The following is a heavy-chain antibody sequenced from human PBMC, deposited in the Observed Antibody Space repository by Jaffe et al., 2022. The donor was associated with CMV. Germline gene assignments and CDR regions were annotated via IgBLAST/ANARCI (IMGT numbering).Heavy chain of an antibody. CDR3: ARSLLLSTPTYYYYGMDV. V-gene: IGHV3-33*01. D-gene: IGHD2-2*01. Sequence: QVQLVESGGGVVQPGRSLRLSCAASGFTFSSYGMHWVRQAPGKGLEWVAVIWYDGSNKYYAASVKGRFTISRDNSKNTLYLQMNSLRAEDTAVYYCARSLLLSTPTYYYYGMDVWGQGTTVTVSS. CDR2: IWYDGSNK. J-gene: IGHJ6*02. CDR1: GFTFSSYG.